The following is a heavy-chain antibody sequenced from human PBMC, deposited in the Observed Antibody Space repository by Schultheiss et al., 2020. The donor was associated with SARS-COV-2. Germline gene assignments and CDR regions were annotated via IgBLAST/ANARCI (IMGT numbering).Heavy chain of an antibody. J-gene: IGHJ5*02. CDR2: INPNSGGT. D-gene: IGHD6-19*01. CDR1: GGTFSSYA. V-gene: IGHV1-2*06. Sequence: ASVKVSCKASGGTFSSYAISWVRQAPGQGLEWMGRINPNSGGTNYAQKFQGRVTMTRDTSISIAYMEVSRLRSDDTAVYYCARDQSAVAVGENWFDPWGQGTLVTVSS. CDR3: ARDQSAVAVGENWFDP.